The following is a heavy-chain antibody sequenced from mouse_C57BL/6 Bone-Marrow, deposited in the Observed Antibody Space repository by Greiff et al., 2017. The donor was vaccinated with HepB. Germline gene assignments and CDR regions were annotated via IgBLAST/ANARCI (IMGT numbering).Heavy chain of an antibody. CDR2: IHSNSGST. Sequence: QVQLKQPGAELVKPGASVKLSCKASGYTFTSYWMHWVKQRPGQGLEWIGMIHSNSGSTNYNEKFKSKATLTVDKSSSTAYMQLSSLTSEDSAVYYCARSGYYDYVAYWGQGTLVTVSA. V-gene: IGHV1-64*01. CDR1: GYTFTSYW. D-gene: IGHD2-4*01. J-gene: IGHJ3*01. CDR3: ARSGYYDYVAY.